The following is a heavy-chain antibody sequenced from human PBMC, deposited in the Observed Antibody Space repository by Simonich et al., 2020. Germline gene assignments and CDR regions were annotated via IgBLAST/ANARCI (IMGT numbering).Heavy chain of an antibody. CDR3: ARDGLGTAYYYYMDV. Sequence: EVQLVESGGGFVQPGGSLRLSCAASGFTFSSYWMSWVRQAPGKGLEWVANIKQDGSEKYYVDSVKGRFTISRDNAKTSLYLQMNSLRAEDTAVYYCARDGLGTAYYYYMDVWGKGTTVTVSS. J-gene: IGHJ6*03. V-gene: IGHV3-7*01. CDR2: IKQDGSEK. D-gene: IGHD7-27*01. CDR1: GFTFSSYW.